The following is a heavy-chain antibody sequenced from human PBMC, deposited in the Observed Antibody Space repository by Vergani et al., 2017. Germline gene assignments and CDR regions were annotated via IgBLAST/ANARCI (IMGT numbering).Heavy chain of an antibody. CDR3: AHSWNFGRRDWFDS. D-gene: IGHD1-26*01. CDR2: INPNSGGT. J-gene: IGHJ5*01. CDR1: GYTFTGYY. V-gene: IGHV1-2*02. Sequence: QVQLVQSGAEVKKPGASVKVSCKASGYTFTGYYMHWVRQAPGQGLEWMGWINPNSGGTDYLQRFQDRVTMTRDASTKTVYLKMTRLTSDDTAIYYCAHSWNFGRRDWFDSWGPGTLVTVSS.